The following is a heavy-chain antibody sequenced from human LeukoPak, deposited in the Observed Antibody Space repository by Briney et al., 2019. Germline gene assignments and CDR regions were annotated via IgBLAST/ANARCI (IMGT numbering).Heavy chain of an antibody. V-gene: IGHV1-69*05. D-gene: IGHD3-3*01. CDR2: IIPIFGTA. CDR1: GGTFSSYA. J-gene: IGHJ3*02. CDR3: ARVGNNGYYRAFDI. Sequence: SVKVSCKASGGTFSSYAISWVRQAPGQGLEWMGRIIPIFGTANYAQKFQGRVTITTGESTSTAYMELRSLRSDDTAVYYCARVGNNGYYRAFDIWGQGTMVTVSS.